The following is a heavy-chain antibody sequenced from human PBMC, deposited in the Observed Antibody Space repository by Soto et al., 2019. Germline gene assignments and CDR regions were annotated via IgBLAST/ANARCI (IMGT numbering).Heavy chain of an antibody. CDR1: GFTFSSYA. Sequence: QVQLVEAGGGVVQPGRSLRLSCAASGFTFSSYAMHWVRQAPGKGLEWVAVISYDGSNKYYADSVKGRFTISRDNSKNKRYLQMNSLRAEDTAVYYCAGGAYYGWDAGMDVWGQGTTVTVSS. J-gene: IGHJ6*02. CDR2: ISYDGSNK. CDR3: AGGAYYGWDAGMDV. V-gene: IGHV3-30-3*01. D-gene: IGHD3-10*01.